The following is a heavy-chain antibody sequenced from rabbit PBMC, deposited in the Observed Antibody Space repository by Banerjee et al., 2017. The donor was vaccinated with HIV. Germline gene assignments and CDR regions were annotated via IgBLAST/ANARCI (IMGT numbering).Heavy chain of an antibody. J-gene: IGHJ6*01. CDR1: GFSFSSGYY. D-gene: IGHD6-1*01. V-gene: IGHV1S45*01. CDR3: ARDKLTYGYSGYGYATDYYGMDL. CDR2: IYPDSNGNT. Sequence: QEQLVESGGGLVKPGASLTLTCTASGFSFSSGYYMCWVRQAPGKGLARIACIYPDSNGNTVYASWAKGRFTISKTSSTTVTLQMTSLTAADTATYFCARDKLTYGYSGYGYATDYYGMDLWGQGTLVTVS.